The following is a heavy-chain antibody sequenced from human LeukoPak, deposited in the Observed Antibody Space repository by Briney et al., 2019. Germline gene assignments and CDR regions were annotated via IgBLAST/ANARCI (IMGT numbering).Heavy chain of an antibody. D-gene: IGHD3-10*01. V-gene: IGHV4-31*03. Sequence: PSETLSLTCTVSGGSISSGGYYWSWIRQHPGKGLEWIGYIYYSGSTYYNPSHKSRVTISVDTSKNQFSLKLSSVTAADTAVYYCARGDLITMVRGVDYWGQGTLVTVSS. CDR2: IYYSGST. CDR3: ARGDLITMVRGVDY. J-gene: IGHJ4*02. CDR1: GGSISSGGYY.